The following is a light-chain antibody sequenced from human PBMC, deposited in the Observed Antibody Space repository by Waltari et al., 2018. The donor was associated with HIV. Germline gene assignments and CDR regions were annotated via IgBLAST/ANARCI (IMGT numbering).Light chain of an antibody. J-gene: IGKJ1*01. CDR2: GAS. CDR3: QQYEKWPGT. Sequence: EIVMTQSPATLSVSPGERATLSCSASQRVTRNVAWYQQKPGQAPRLLIYGASARASGVPDTFSGSGSGTDFTLTISSLQPEDLAVYYCQQYEKWPGTFGQGTKVDIK. V-gene: IGKV3-15*01. CDR1: QRVTRN.